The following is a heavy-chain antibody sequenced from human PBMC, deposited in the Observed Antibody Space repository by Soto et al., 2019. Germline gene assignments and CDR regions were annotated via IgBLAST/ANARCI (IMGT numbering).Heavy chain of an antibody. CDR3: ARGDSSWYPEVVFDY. CDR2: IYHSGST. V-gene: IGHV4-4*02. CDR1: GGSISSSNW. J-gene: IGHJ4*02. D-gene: IGHD6-13*01. Sequence: QVQLQESGPGLVKPSGTLSLTCAVSGGSISSSNWWSWVRQPPGKGLEWIGEIYHSGSTNYNPSLKSRVTIAVDKSKNQFYLKLISVTAADTAVYYCARGDSSWYPEVVFDYWGQGTLVTVSS.